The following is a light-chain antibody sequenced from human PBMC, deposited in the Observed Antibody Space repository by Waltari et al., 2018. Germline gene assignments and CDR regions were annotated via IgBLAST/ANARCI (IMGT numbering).Light chain of an antibody. V-gene: IGLV2-8*01. CDR3: SSYGSSEV. CDR2: EVN. J-gene: IGLJ2*01. Sequence: QSALTQPPSASVSPGQSVTISCTGTSRNVGSYNYVSWYQQHPVKAPKLIIYEVNKRPSGVPDRFSGSKSDNTASLTVSGLQAEDEADYYCSSYGSSEVFGGGTKVTVL. CDR1: SRNVGSYNY.